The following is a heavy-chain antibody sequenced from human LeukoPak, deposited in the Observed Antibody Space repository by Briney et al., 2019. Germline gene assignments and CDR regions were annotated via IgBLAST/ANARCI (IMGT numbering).Heavy chain of an antibody. CDR3: ARVIEGDYFDY. V-gene: IGHV1-18*01. J-gene: IGHJ4*02. CDR1: GYTFTSYG. CDR2: ISAYNGNA. D-gene: IGHD3-22*01. Sequence: AAVKVSCKASGYTFTSYGISWVRQAPGQGLEWMGWISAYNGNANYAQKLQGRVTMTTDTSTSTAYMELRSLRSDDTAVYYCARVIEGDYFDYWGQGTLVTVSS.